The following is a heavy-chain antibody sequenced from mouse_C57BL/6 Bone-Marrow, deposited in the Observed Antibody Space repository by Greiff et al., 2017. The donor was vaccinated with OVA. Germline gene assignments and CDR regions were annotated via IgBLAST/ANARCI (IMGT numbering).Heavy chain of an antibody. CDR2: ISSGSSTI. CDR3: AGLSWFAY. J-gene: IGHJ3*01. CDR1: GFTFSDYG. V-gene: IGHV5-17*01. Sequence: EVQLQESGGGLVKPGGSLKLSCAASGFTFSDYGMHWVRQAPEKGLEWVAYISSGSSTIYSADTVKGRFTISRDNAKNTLFLQMTSLRSEDTAMYYCAGLSWFAYWGQGTLVTVSA.